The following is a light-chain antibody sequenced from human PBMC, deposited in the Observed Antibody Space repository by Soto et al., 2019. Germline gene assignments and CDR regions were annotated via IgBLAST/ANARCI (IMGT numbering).Light chain of an antibody. CDR2: DAS. Sequence: DIQMTQSPSTLSASVGDRVTITCRASQSISSWLAWYQQKPGKAPKLLIYDASSLESGVPSRFSGSGSGTEFTLTISCLQPDDFATYYCQQYNSYSWTVGQGTKVDSK. CDR1: QSISSW. J-gene: IGKJ1*01. V-gene: IGKV1-5*01. CDR3: QQYNSYSWT.